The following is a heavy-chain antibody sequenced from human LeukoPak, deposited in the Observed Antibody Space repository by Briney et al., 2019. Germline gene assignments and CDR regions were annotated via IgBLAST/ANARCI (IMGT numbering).Heavy chain of an antibody. D-gene: IGHD5-12*01. J-gene: IGHJ4*02. CDR1: GFTFSSYS. CDR3: ASSVEMATMGN. Sequence: GGSLRLSCAASGFTFSSYSMNWVRQAPGKGLEWVSSISSSSSYIYYADSVKGRFTISRDNAKNSLYLQMNSLRAEDTAVYYCASSVEMATMGNWGQGTLVTVSS. CDR2: ISSSSSYI. V-gene: IGHV3-21*01.